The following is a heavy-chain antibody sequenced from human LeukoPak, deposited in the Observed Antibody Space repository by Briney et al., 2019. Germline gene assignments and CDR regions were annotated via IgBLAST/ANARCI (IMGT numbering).Heavy chain of an antibody. V-gene: IGHV1-69*05. Sequence: SVKVSCKASGGTFSSYAISWVRQAPGQGLEWMGRIIPIFGTANYAQKFQGRVTITTDESTSTAYMELSSLRSEDTAVYYCARGGFGELPYYFDYWGKGTLVTVSS. D-gene: IGHD3-10*01. CDR3: ARGGFGELPYYFDY. J-gene: IGHJ4*02. CDR1: GGTFSSYA. CDR2: IIPIFGTA.